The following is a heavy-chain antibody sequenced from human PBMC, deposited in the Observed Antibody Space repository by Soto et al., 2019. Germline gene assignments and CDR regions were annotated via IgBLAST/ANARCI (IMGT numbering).Heavy chain of an antibody. CDR2: IKQDGSEK. D-gene: IGHD6-13*01. CDR1: GFTFSSYW. CDR3: ARDGYSSSWYRLFYYGMDV. Sequence: GGSLRLSCAASGFTFSSYWMSWVRQAPGKGLEWVANIKQDGSEKYYVDSVKGRFTIARDNAKNSLYLQMNSLRAEDTAMYYCARDGYSSSWYRLFYYGMDVWGQGTTVTVSS. V-gene: IGHV3-7*01. J-gene: IGHJ6*02.